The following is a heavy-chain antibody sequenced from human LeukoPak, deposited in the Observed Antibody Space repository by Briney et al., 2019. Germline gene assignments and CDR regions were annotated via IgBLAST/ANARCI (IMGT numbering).Heavy chain of an antibody. CDR1: GGTLSSYA. D-gene: IGHD2-15*01. CDR3: ARASWGCLSGGSCYSLDY. J-gene: IGHJ4*02. V-gene: IGHV1-69*05. CDR2: IIPIFGTA. Sequence: GASVKVSCKASGGTLSSYAISWVRQAPGQGLEWMGGIIPIFGTANYAQKFQGRVTITTDESTSTAYMELSSLRSEDTAVYYCARASWGCLSGGSCYSLDYWGQGTLVTVSS.